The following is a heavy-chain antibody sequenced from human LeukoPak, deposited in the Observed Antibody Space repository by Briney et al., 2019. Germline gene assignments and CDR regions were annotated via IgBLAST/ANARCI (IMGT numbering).Heavy chain of an antibody. Sequence: GGSLRLSCTVSGFMFSSYAMHWVRQAPGKGLGWVAVISYDGSNKYYADSVKGRFTISRDNSKNTLYLQMNSLRAEDTAVYYCARRDIAVAGLTYWGQGTLVTVSS. CDR1: GFMFSSYA. J-gene: IGHJ4*02. CDR2: ISYDGSNK. V-gene: IGHV3-30-3*01. D-gene: IGHD6-19*01. CDR3: ARRDIAVAGLTY.